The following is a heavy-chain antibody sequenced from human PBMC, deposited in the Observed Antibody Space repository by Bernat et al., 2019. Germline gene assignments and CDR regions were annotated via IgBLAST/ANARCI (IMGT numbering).Heavy chain of an antibody. Sequence: QVQLVQSGAEVKKPGASVKVSCKASGYTFTSYGITWVRQAPGQGLEWMGWISVYNGNTNYAQKVQGRVTMTTDTSTSTANMELRSLRSDDMAVYYRARTYSSSSFYFDYWGQGTLVTVSS. J-gene: IGHJ4*02. D-gene: IGHD6-6*01. CDR1: GYTFTSYG. CDR2: ISVYNGNT. CDR3: ARTYSSSSFYFDY. V-gene: IGHV1-18*03.